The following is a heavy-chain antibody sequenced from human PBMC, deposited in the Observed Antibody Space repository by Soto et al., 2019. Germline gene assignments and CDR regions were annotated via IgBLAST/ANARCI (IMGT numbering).Heavy chain of an antibody. J-gene: IGHJ6*02. D-gene: IGHD1-26*01. CDR1: GDSVSSNSAA. CDR3: ARAYLGWELPKPGASVNYYYYGMDV. V-gene: IGHV6-1*01. CDR2: TYYRSKWYN. Sequence: SQTLSLTCAISGDSVSSNSAACNWIRQSPSGGLEWLGRTYYRSKWYNDYAVSVKSRITINPDTSKNQFSLQLNSVTPEDTAVYYCARAYLGWELPKPGASVNYYYYGMDVWGQGTTVTVSS.